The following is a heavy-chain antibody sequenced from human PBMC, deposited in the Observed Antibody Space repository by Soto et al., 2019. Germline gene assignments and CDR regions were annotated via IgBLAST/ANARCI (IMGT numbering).Heavy chain of an antibody. CDR2: IYYSGST. Sequence: PSETLSLTCTVAGGSISSGGYYWSWIRQHPGKGLEWIGYIYYSGSTYYNPSLKSRVTISVDTSKNQFSLKLSSVTAADTAVYYCARDPSGEYDSSGYNDGWFDPWGQGTLVTVSS. D-gene: IGHD3-22*01. CDR1: GGSISSGGYY. V-gene: IGHV4-31*03. J-gene: IGHJ5*02. CDR3: ARDPSGEYDSSGYNDGWFDP.